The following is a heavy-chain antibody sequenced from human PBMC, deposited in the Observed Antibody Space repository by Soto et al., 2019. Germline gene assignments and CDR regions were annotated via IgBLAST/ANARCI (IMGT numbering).Heavy chain of an antibody. Sequence: QVQLVQSGAEVKKPGSSVKVSCKASGGTFSSYAISWVRQAPGQGLEWMGGIIPIFGTANYAQKFQGRVTITADESTGTAYMELGSLRSEDTAVYYCARDIQAHFPDCTNGVCYGMDVWGQGTTVTVSS. D-gene: IGHD2-8*01. CDR3: ARDIQAHFPDCTNGVCYGMDV. CDR1: GGTFSSYA. CDR2: IIPIFGTA. J-gene: IGHJ6*02. V-gene: IGHV1-69*01.